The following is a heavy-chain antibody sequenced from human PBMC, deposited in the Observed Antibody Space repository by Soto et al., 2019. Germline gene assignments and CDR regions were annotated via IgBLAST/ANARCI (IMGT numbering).Heavy chain of an antibody. D-gene: IGHD4-17*01. CDR2: IIPNYEAA. CDR1: GGSFNNYV. CDR3: ARYWNAGTLYGAFDI. J-gene: IGHJ3*02. V-gene: IGHV1-69*06. Sequence: QVPLVQSGAEVRKPGSSVKVSCEASGGSFNNYVISWLRQAPGQGLEWMGGIIPNYEAANYAQKFRGRLTISADKATNTAYMELNSVRPEDTATYYCARYWNAGTLYGAFDIWGQGTTVIVS.